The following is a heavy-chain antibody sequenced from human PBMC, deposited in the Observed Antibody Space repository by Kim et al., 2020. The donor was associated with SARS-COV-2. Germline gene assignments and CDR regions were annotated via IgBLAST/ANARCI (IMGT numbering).Heavy chain of an antibody. J-gene: IGHJ6*03. Sequence: GGSLRLSCAASGFTFSSYAMHWVRQAPGKGLEWVAVISYDGSNKYYADSVKGRFTISRDNSKNTLYLQMNSLRAEDTAVYYCARGGKGGSNHRSYYYYYMDVWGKGTTVTVSS. CDR1: GFTFSSYA. V-gene: IGHV3-30-3*01. CDR3: ARGGKGGSNHRSYYYYYMDV. CDR2: ISYDGSNK. D-gene: IGHD2-15*01.